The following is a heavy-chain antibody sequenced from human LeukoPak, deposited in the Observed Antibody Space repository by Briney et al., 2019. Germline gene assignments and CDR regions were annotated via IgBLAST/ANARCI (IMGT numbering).Heavy chain of an antibody. V-gene: IGHV3-48*03. Sequence: GGSLRLSCAASGFTFSSYEMNWVRQAPGMGLEWVSYISSSGSTIYYADSVKGRFTISRDNAKNSLYLQMNSLRAEDTAVYYCASLGQARYSSFRFDYWGQGTLVTVSS. D-gene: IGHD6-19*01. CDR1: GFTFSSYE. CDR2: ISSSGSTI. CDR3: ASLGQARYSSFRFDY. J-gene: IGHJ4*02.